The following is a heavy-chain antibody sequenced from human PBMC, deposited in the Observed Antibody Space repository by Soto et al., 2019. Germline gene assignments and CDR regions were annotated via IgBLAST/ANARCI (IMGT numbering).Heavy chain of an antibody. V-gene: IGHV3-48*02. J-gene: IGHJ4*02. CDR1: GFTFSSYS. CDR2: IDSSSSTI. D-gene: IGHD1-26*01. Sequence: EVQLVESGGGLVQPGGSLRLSCAASGFTFSSYSMNWVRQAPGKGLEWVSYIDSSSSTIYYADSVKGRFTISRDNAKNSLYLQMNSLRDEDTAVYYCANWGGSNYGPYYFDYWGQGILVTVSS. CDR3: ANWGGSNYGPYYFDY.